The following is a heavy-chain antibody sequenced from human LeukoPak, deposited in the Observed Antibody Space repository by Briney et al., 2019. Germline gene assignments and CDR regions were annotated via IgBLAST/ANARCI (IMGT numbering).Heavy chain of an antibody. CDR2: IYYSGST. CDR3: ARRTFSGDFPLGYYYYGMDV. Sequence: SETLSLTCTVSGGSISSGGYYWSWIRQHPGKGLEWIGYIYYSGSTYYNPSLKSRVTISVDTSKNQFSLKLSSVTAADTAVYYCARRTFSGDFPLGYYYYGMDVWGQGTTVTVSS. D-gene: IGHD3-10*01. J-gene: IGHJ6*02. CDR1: GGSISSGGYY. V-gene: IGHV4-31*03.